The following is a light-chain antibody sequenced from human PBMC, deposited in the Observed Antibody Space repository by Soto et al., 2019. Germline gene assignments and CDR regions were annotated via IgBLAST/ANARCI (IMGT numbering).Light chain of an antibody. V-gene: IGKV1-39*01. Sequence: GDIVTITCRASQSISSWLAWYQQKPGKAPKLLIYDASSLESGVPSRFSGSGSGTDFTLTISSLQPEDFATYYCQQSYSSPPTFGQGTKVDIK. CDR2: DAS. CDR1: QSISSW. J-gene: IGKJ1*01. CDR3: QQSYSSPPT.